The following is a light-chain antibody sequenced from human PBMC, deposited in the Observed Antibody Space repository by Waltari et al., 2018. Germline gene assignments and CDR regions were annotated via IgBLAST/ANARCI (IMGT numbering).Light chain of an antibody. CDR2: GTS. CDR1: HSVSRTY. CDR3: QQYGGSVWT. V-gene: IGKV3-20*01. Sequence: EVVLTQSPGTLSLSPGEKATLSCRASHSVSRTYFAWYQQKPGRAPRLLIHGTSNRATGIPERFSGSVSETDLTLTIDRLEPEDFAVYYCQQYGGSVWTFGQGTKVEVK. J-gene: IGKJ1*01.